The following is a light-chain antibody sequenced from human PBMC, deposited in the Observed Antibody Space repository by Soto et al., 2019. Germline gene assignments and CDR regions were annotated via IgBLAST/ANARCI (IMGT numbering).Light chain of an antibody. CDR2: VNGDGSH. J-gene: IGLJ2*01. CDR1: SGHSNYA. Sequence: QPVLTQPPSASAPLGASVNLTCTLSSGHSNYAIAWHQQQPEKGPRFLMKVNGDGSHIKGDEIPDRFSGSSSGAERYLTISSLQSDDGADYYCQTWGTGTSVVFGGGTKLTVL. V-gene: IGLV4-69*01. CDR3: QTWGTGTSVV.